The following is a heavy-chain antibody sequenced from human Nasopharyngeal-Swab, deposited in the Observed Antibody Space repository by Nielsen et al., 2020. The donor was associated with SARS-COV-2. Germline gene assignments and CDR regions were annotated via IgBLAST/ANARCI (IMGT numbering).Heavy chain of an antibody. CDR1: GFTFSSYW. CDR2: IKQDGSEK. V-gene: IGHV3-7*01. D-gene: IGHD3-3*02. J-gene: IGHJ2*01. CDR3: ARVGLSDWYFDL. Sequence: GESLKISCAASGFTFSSYWMSWVRQAPGKGLEWVANIKQDGSEKYYVDSVKGRFTISRDNAKNSLYLQMNSLRAEDTAVYYCARVGLSDWYFDLWGGGTLVTVSS.